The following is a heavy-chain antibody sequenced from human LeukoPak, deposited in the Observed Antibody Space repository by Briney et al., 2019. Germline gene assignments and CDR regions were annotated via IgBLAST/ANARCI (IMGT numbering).Heavy chain of an antibody. CDR3: ARDAIWFGEQYYYYYMDV. Sequence: SETLSLTCTVSGGSISSYYWSWIRHPPGKGLGWVGYIYYSGSTNYNPSPKSRVPMSVDTSKNQFSLKLSSVTAADTAVYYCARDAIWFGEQYYYYYMDVWGKGTTVTVSS. CDR2: IYYSGST. V-gene: IGHV4-59*12. CDR1: GGSISSYY. J-gene: IGHJ6*03. D-gene: IGHD3-10*01.